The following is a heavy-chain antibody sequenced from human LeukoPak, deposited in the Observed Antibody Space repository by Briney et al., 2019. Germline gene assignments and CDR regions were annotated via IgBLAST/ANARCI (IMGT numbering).Heavy chain of an antibody. Sequence: ASVKVSCKASGYTFTSYGISWVRQAPGQGLEWMGWISAYNGNTNYAQKFQGRVTITTDESTSTAYMELSSLRSEDTAVYYCAREGDSGSSWYRMFDYWGQGTLVTVSS. D-gene: IGHD6-13*01. CDR1: GYTFTSYG. V-gene: IGHV1-18*01. CDR3: AREGDSGSSWYRMFDY. J-gene: IGHJ4*02. CDR2: ISAYNGNT.